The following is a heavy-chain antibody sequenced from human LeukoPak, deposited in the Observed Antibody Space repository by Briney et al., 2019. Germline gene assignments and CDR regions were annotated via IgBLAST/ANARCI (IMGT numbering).Heavy chain of an antibody. CDR2: IKQDGSEK. CDR1: GFTFSSYW. J-gene: IGHJ4*02. Sequence: GGSLRLSCAASGFTFSSYWMTWVRQAPGKGLEWVANIKQDGSEKYYVDSVKGRFAISRDNAKNSLYLQVNSLRAEDTAVYYCARENDSGWSGPFDYWGQGTLVTVSS. D-gene: IGHD6-19*01. CDR3: ARENDSGWSGPFDY. V-gene: IGHV3-7*03.